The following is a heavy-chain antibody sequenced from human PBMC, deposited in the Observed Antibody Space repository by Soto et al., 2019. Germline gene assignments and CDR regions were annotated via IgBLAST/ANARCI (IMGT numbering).Heavy chain of an antibody. CDR2: VSAYNGNT. D-gene: IGHD1-26*01. J-gene: IGHJ6*02. Sequence: ASVKVSCKASGYTFTSYGISWVRQAPGQGLEWMGWVSAYNGNTNYAQKLQGRVTMTTDTSTSTAYMELRSLRSDDTAVYYCARDPDSGSYGYYYYYGMDVWGQGTTVTVSS. CDR1: GYTFTSYG. CDR3: ARDPDSGSYGYYYYYGMDV. V-gene: IGHV1-18*04.